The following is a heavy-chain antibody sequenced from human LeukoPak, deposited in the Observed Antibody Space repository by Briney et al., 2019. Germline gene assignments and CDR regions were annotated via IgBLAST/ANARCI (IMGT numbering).Heavy chain of an antibody. CDR2: IYDRGPA. Sequence: PSQTLSLTCTVSGYAITSGGFSWNWIRQSPGKGLEWIGCIYDRGPAYYNPSLKSRFTISVDRPKNQFFLNVTSLTAADTAVYFCARSRQASGLFNSWGQGTLVVVSS. D-gene: IGHD3-10*01. CDR3: ARSRQASGLFNS. J-gene: IGHJ5*01. CDR1: GYAITSGGFS. V-gene: IGHV4-30-2*06.